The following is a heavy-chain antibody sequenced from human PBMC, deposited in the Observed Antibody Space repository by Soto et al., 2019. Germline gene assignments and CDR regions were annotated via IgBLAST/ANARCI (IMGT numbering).Heavy chain of an antibody. Sequence: QVQLVQSGAEVKKPGASVTVSCRSSGDTFTDYYIHWVRQAPGQGLEWMGWINPNSGITKYAQKFHGWVSMTRDTSIRTVYMQLSRLRSDDTAVYYCARESGGATATLDYYYFYMDVWGTGTTVTVSS. CDR1: GDTFTDYY. CDR3: ARESGGATATLDYYYFYMDV. D-gene: IGHD5-12*01. V-gene: IGHV1-2*04. J-gene: IGHJ6*03. CDR2: INPNSGIT.